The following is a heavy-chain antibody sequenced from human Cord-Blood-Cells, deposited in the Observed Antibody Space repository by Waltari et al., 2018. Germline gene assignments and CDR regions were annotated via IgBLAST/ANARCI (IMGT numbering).Heavy chain of an antibody. Sequence: EVQLVESGGGLVQPGGSLRLSWAASGFTFSSYWLSWVRQAPGKGLEWVANIKQDGSEKYYVDSVKGRFTISRDNAKNSLYLQMNSLRAEDTAVYYCARDCPADLWELLDYWGQGTLVTVSS. J-gene: IGHJ4*02. CDR2: IKQDGSEK. CDR1: GFTFSSYW. V-gene: IGHV3-7*01. D-gene: IGHD1-26*01. CDR3: ARDCPADLWELLDY.